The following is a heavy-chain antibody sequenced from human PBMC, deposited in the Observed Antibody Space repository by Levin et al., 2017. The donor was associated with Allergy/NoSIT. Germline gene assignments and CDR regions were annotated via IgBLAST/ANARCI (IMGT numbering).Heavy chain of an antibody. J-gene: IGHJ4*02. V-gene: IGHV1-69*13. CDR2: IIPIFGTA. CDR3: ARERPMITFGGVIV. Sequence: ASVKVSCKASGGTFSSYAISWVRQAPGQGLEWMGGIIPIFGTANYAQKFQGRVTITADESTSTAYMELSSLRSEDTAVYYCARERPMITFGGVIVWGQGTLVTVSS. CDR1: GGTFSSYA. D-gene: IGHD3-16*02.